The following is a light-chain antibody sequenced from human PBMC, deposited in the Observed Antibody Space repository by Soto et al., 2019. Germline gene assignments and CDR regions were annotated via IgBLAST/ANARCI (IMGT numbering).Light chain of an antibody. Sequence: DIQVTQSPSTLSASVGDRVTITCRASQSISTWLAWCQQKPGKAPKLLIYKASSLQGEVPSRFSGSGSGTEFTLTISSLQPDDFATYYCQQYDTYPWTFGQGTRVEI. V-gene: IGKV1-5*03. J-gene: IGKJ1*01. CDR1: QSISTW. CDR2: KAS. CDR3: QQYDTYPWT.